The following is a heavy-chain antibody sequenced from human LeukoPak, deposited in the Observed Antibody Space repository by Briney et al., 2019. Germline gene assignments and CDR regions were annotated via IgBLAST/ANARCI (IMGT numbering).Heavy chain of an antibody. J-gene: IGHJ4*02. D-gene: IGHD2-2*01. V-gene: IGHV3-11*06. CDR1: GFTFSEHY. CDR2: ISSSGSFT. CDR3: ARGLKPAAYDS. Sequence: PGGSLRLSCAASGFTFSEHYMSWIRQAPGKGLEWVSYISSSGSFTNYADSVKGRFTISRDNAKTSLYLQMNSLGAEDTAVYYCARGLKPAAYDSWGQGTLVTVSS.